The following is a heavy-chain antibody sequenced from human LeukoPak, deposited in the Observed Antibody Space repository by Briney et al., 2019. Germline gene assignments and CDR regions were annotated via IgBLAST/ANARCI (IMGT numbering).Heavy chain of an antibody. Sequence: SQTLALTCAISGHSVSSNSAAWIWIRQSPSRVLEWLGRTYYRSKWYNDYAVSVKSRITINPDTSKNQLSLQLNSVTPEDTAVYYCARGATPDYGDYGFDYWGQGTLVTVSS. V-gene: IGHV6-1*01. D-gene: IGHD4-17*01. J-gene: IGHJ4*02. CDR1: GHSVSSNSAA. CDR2: TYYRSKWYN. CDR3: ARGATPDYGDYGFDY.